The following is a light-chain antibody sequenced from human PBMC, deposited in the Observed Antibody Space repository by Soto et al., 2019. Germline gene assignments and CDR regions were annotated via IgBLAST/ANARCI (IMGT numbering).Light chain of an antibody. J-gene: IGLJ2*01. CDR1: SSDVGAYNY. CDR3: SSYTSSSTLQ. V-gene: IGLV2-14*01. CDR2: EVS. Sequence: QSVLTQPASVSGSPGQSITISCTGTSSDVGAYNYVSWYQQHPGKAPKLIIYEVSIRPSGLSNRFSGSKSGNTASLTISGLQAEDEADYYRSSYTSSSTLQFGGGTKLTVL.